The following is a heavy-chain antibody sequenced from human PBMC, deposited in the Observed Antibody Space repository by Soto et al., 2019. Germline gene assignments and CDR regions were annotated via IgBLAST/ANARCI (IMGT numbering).Heavy chain of an antibody. D-gene: IGHD3-10*01. CDR3: ARVLKTYYYGSGSYYMGGYYYYGMDV. Sequence: KTSETLSLTCAVYGGSFSGYYWSWIRQPPGKGLEWIGEINHSGSTNYNPSLKSRVTISVDTSKNQFSLKLSSVTAADTAVYYCARVLKTYYYGSGSYYMGGYYYYGMDVWGQGTTVTVSS. J-gene: IGHJ6*02. CDR2: INHSGST. V-gene: IGHV4-34*01. CDR1: GGSFSGYY.